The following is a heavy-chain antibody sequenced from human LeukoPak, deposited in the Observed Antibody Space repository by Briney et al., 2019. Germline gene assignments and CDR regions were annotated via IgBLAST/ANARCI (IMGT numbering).Heavy chain of an antibody. CDR1: GFTFDDYA. Sequence: GRSLRLSCAASGFTFDDYAMHWVRQAPGKGLEWVSGISWNSGSIGYADSVKGRSTISRDNAKNSLYLQMNSLRAEDTALYYCAKDIRQLGYYGMDVWGQGTTVTVSS. CDR3: AKDIRQLGYYGMDV. D-gene: IGHD3-10*01. J-gene: IGHJ6*02. CDR2: ISWNSGSI. V-gene: IGHV3-9*01.